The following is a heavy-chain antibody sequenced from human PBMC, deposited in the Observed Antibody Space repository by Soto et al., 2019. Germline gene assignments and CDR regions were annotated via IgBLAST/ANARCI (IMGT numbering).Heavy chain of an antibody. CDR1: GFTFSSYV. V-gene: IGHV3-30-3*01. D-gene: IGHD3-3*01. CDR2: VSYDGSNK. J-gene: IGHJ6*02. CDR3: ARVQVFGVINPLDYYGMDV. Sequence: QVQLVESGGGVLQPGRSLRLSCAASGFTFSSYVMHWVRQAPGKGLEWVAIVSYDGSNKYYADSVRGRFTISRHNSKNTLFLRVNSLRAEYTAVYYCARVQVFGVINPLDYYGMDVWGQGTTVTVSS.